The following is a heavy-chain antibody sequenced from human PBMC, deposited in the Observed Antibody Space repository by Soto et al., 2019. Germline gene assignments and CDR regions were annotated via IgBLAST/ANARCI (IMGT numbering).Heavy chain of an antibody. CDR2: MNPSGDRT. CDR3: ARGRGYSGDDLQEGGFDI. J-gene: IGHJ3*02. Sequence: QVQLMQSGTEVKEPGASVNLSCKASGYTFSSSYIHWVRQAPGQGLEWMGIMNPSGDRTNYAQNFQGRVTMTRDTATSTVYMELSSLSSEDTAVYYCARGRGYSGDDLQEGGFDIWGQGTMVTVS. D-gene: IGHD5-12*01. V-gene: IGHV1-46*01. CDR1: GYTFSSSY.